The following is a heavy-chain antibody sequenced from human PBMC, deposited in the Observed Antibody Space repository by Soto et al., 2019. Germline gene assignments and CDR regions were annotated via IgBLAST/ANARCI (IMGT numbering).Heavy chain of an antibody. D-gene: IGHD3-22*01. Sequence: PGGSLRLSCAASGFIFSSYGMHWVRQAPGKGLEWVAVIWYDGSNRHYADSVKGRFTISRDNSKNMVYLQMNSLRAEDTAVYYCAKDDSSGYYYGENFDYWGQGTLVTVSS. CDR1: GFIFSSYG. V-gene: IGHV3-30*02. CDR2: IWYDGSNR. CDR3: AKDDSSGYYYGENFDY. J-gene: IGHJ4*02.